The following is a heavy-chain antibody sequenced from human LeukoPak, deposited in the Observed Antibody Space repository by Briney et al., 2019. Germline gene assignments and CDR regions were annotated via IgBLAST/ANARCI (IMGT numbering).Heavy chain of an antibody. Sequence: GGSLRLSCAVSGFTFSSYGMQWVRQAPGKGPEWLAFIRYDGSHKYYADSVKGRFTISRDNSKNTLYLQMDSLRAEDTAIYYCARDTAWSTTHYYMDVWGKGTTVTVSS. J-gene: IGHJ6*03. CDR2: IRYDGSHK. D-gene: IGHD5/OR15-5a*01. CDR1: GFTFSSYG. CDR3: ARDTAWSTTHYYMDV. V-gene: IGHV3-30*02.